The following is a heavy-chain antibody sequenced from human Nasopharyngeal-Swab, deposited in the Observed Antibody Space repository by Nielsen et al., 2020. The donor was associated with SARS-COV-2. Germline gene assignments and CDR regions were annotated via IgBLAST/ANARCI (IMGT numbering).Heavy chain of an antibody. V-gene: IGHV3-30-3*01. CDR2: IAYDGSNK. CDR3: ARDRITMVRGVYLDY. J-gene: IGHJ4*02. Sequence: GESLKISCEASGFTFSSYAMHWVRQAPGKGLEWVAVIAYDGSNKYYADSVKGRFTISRDNSKNTLYLQMNSLRAEDTAVYYCARDRITMVRGVYLDYWGQGTLVTVSS. D-gene: IGHD3-10*01. CDR1: GFTFSSYA.